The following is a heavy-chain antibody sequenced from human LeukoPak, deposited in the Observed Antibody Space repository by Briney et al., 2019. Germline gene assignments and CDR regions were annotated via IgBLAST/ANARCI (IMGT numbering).Heavy chain of an antibody. CDR2: MNPNSGNT. CDR1: GYSFTTYD. CDR3: ARGWSYYGSGSYYGMDV. Sequence: ASVKVSCKASGYSFTTYDINWVRQATGQGLEWMGWMNPNSGNTGYAQKFQGRVTMTRNTSISTAYMELSSLRSEDTAVYYCARGWSYYGSGSYYGMDVWGQGTTVTVSS. J-gene: IGHJ6*02. V-gene: IGHV1-8*02. D-gene: IGHD3-10*01.